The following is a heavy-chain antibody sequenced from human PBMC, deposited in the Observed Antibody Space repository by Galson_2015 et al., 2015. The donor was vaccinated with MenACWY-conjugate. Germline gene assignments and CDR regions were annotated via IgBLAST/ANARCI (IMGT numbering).Heavy chain of an antibody. D-gene: IGHD4-17*01. CDR1: GYTFTNNA. Sequence: SVKVSCKASGYTFTNNAIHWVRQAPGQGLEWVAWIDAANGNTRYSQKFQGRVTLTRDTSASTVYMELSSLTSEDTAVYYCARATTVTTSFDYWGQGTQVTVSS. J-gene: IGHJ4*02. CDR2: IDAANGNT. V-gene: IGHV1-3*01. CDR3: ARATTVTTSFDY.